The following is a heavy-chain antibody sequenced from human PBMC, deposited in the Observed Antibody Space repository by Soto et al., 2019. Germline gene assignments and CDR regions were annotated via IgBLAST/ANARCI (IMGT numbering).Heavy chain of an antibody. CDR1: GGSISRYF. V-gene: IGHV4-59*01. J-gene: IGHJ5*02. Sequence: QVQLQESGPGLVRPSETLSLTCTVSGGSISRYFWSWIRQSPGRGLEWIGYIFYTGSTTYTPSLKRRVTISIDTSKNQFSLKLSSLTAADTAVYYCAHFSDLEWFDPWGQGTLVTVSS. CDR2: IFYTGST. CDR3: AHFSDLEWFDP. D-gene: IGHD2-21*01.